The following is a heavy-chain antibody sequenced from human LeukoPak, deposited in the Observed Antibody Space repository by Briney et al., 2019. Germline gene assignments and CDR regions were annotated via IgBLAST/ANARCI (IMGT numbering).Heavy chain of an antibody. CDR2: IYYSGST. V-gene: IGHV4-31*03. CDR3: ARDRNGYDHTFDY. D-gene: IGHD5-12*01. Sequence: SQTLSLTCTVSGGSISSGGYYWSWIRQHPGKGLEWIGYIYYSGSTYYNPSLKSRVTISVDTSKNQFSLKLSSVTAADTAVYYCARDRNGYDHTFDYWGQGTLVTVSS. J-gene: IGHJ4*02. CDR1: GGSISSGGYY.